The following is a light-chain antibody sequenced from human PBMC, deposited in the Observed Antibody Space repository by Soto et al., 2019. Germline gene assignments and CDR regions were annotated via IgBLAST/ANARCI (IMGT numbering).Light chain of an antibody. J-gene: IGKJ1*01. CDR2: AAS. V-gene: IGKV1-8*01. CDR1: QGISSY. Sequence: AIRMTQSPSSFSASTGDRVTITCRASQGISSYLAWYQQKPGKAPKLLLCAASPLQSGVPSRFSGSGSGTDFTLTISCLQSEDFATYYCQQYYSYPRTFGQGTKVESK. CDR3: QQYYSYPRT.